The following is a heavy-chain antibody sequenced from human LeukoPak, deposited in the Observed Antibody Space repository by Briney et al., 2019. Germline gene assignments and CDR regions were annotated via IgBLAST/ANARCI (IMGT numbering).Heavy chain of an antibody. D-gene: IGHD3-10*01. Sequence: SETLSLTCTVSGGSISSYYWSWIRQPPGKGLEWIGYIYYRGSTNYNPSLKSRVTISVDTSKNQFSLKLSSVTAADTAVYYCARAVREGRMDYWGQGTLVTVSS. CDR1: GGSISSYY. J-gene: IGHJ4*02. CDR2: IYYRGST. CDR3: ARAVREGRMDY. V-gene: IGHV4-59*01.